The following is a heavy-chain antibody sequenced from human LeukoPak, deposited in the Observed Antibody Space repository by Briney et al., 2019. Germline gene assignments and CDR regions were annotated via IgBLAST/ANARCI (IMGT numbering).Heavy chain of an antibody. CDR1: GFTFSNYW. CDR2: INRDGREE. V-gene: IGHV3-7*01. D-gene: IGHD6-13*01. CDR3: ARGSIAAAGGLDY. J-gene: IGHJ4*02. Sequence: GGSLRLSCAASGFTFSNYWMNWVRQAPGKGLQWVANINRDGREEYYVDSVKGRFTISRDNAKNTLYLQMNSLRAEDTAVYYCARGSIAAAGGLDYWGQGTLVTVSS.